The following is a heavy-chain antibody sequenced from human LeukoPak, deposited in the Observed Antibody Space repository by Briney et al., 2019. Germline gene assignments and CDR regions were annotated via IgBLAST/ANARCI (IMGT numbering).Heavy chain of an antibody. D-gene: IGHD4-17*01. CDR3: ARSAYGDHLDY. Sequence: SETLSLTCTVSGGSISSSSYYWSWIRQPPGKGLECLGYIYYSGSTNYNPSLKSRVTMSVDTSKNQFSLKLCSVTAADTAVYYCARSAYGDHLDYWGQGTLVTVSS. V-gene: IGHV4-61*01. CDR2: IYYSGST. CDR1: GGSISSSSYY. J-gene: IGHJ4*02.